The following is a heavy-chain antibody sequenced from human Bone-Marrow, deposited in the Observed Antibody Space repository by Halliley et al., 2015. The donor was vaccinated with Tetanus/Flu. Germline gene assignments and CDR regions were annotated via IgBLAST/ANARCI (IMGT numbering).Heavy chain of an antibody. CDR2: INHSGST. CDR3: ARVRVLVVVVASYYFDY. V-gene: IGHV4-34*01. J-gene: IGHJ4*02. Sequence: EINHSGSTNYNPPLKSRVPISVATSKNQFSLKLSSVTAADTAVYYCARVRVLVVVVASYYFDYWGQGTLVTVSS. D-gene: IGHD2-15*01.